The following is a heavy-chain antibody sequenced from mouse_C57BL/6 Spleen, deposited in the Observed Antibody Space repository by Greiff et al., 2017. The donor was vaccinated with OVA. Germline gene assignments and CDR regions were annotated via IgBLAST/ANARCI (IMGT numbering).Heavy chain of an antibody. Sequence: QVQLKESGAELVKPGASVKLSCKASGYTFTEYTIHWVKQRSGQGLEWIGWFYPGSGSIKYNEKFKDKATLTADKSSSTVYMELSRLTTEDSAVYFCARLFYGNYAMDYWGQGTSVTVSS. V-gene: IGHV1-62-2*01. CDR3: ARLFYGNYAMDY. J-gene: IGHJ4*01. D-gene: IGHD2-1*01. CDR2: FYPGSGSI. CDR1: GYTFTEYT.